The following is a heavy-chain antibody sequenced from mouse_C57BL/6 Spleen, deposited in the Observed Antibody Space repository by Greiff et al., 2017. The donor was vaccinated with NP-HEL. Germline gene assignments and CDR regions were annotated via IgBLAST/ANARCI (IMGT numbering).Heavy chain of an antibody. CDR3: ARMWPYAMDY. CDR1: GYAFSSYW. J-gene: IGHJ4*01. V-gene: IGHV1-80*01. Sequence: QVQLKESGAELVKPGASVKISCKASGYAFSSYWMNWVKQRPGKGLEWIGQIYPGDGDTNYNGKFKGKATLTADKSSSTAYMQLSSLTSEDSAVYFCARMWPYAMDYWGQGTSVTVSS. CDR2: IYPGDGDT.